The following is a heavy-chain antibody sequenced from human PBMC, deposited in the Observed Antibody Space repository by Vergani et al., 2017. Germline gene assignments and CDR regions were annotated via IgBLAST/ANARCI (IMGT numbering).Heavy chain of an antibody. Sequence: VQLVESGGGVVQRGGSLRLSCAASGFTFSSYAMSWVRQAPGKGLEWVSAISGSGGSTYYADSVKGRFTISRDNSKNTLYLQMNSLRAEDTAVYYCAKDRLVVPAAHNWFDPWGQGTLVTVSS. CDR3: AKDRLVVPAAHNWFDP. V-gene: IGHV3-23*04. CDR1: GFTFSSYA. D-gene: IGHD2-2*01. CDR2: ISGSGGST. J-gene: IGHJ5*02.